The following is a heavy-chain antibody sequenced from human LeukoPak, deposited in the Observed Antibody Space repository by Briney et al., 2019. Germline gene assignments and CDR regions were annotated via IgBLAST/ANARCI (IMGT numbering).Heavy chain of an antibody. CDR3: ARDAWKGSVGVRGVTIYYYYYMDV. CDR1: GFTFSSYA. Sequence: GGSLRLSCAASGFTFSSYAMSWVRQAPGKGLEWVSSISSSSSYIYYADSVKGRFTISRDNAKNSLYLQMNSLRAEDTAVYYCARDAWKGSVGVRGVTIYYYYYMDVWGKGTTVTISS. CDR2: ISSSSSYI. V-gene: IGHV3-21*01. D-gene: IGHD3-10*01. J-gene: IGHJ6*03.